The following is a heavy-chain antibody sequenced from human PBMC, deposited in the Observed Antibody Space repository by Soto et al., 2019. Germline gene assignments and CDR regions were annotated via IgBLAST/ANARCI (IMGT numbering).Heavy chain of an antibody. J-gene: IGHJ4*02. CDR2: INHSGST. V-gene: IGHV4-34*01. D-gene: IGHD2-15*01. CDR1: GGSFSGYY. Sequence: QVQLQQWGAGLLKPSETLSLTCAVYGGSFSGYYWSWIRQPPGKGLEWIGEINHSGSTNYNPSLKSRVTISVDTSKNQFSLKLSSVTAADTAVYYCARGRAAYFDYWGQGTLGTVSS. CDR3: ARGRAAYFDY.